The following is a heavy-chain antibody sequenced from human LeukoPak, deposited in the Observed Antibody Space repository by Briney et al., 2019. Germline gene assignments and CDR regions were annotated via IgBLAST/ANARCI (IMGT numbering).Heavy chain of an antibody. J-gene: IGHJ4*02. D-gene: IGHD2-2*01. CDR2: IKQDGSQK. CDR3: ARVNKDIVVVPGAMRDTYYFDY. CDR1: GFTFSSYW. V-gene: IGHV3-7*01. Sequence: PGGSLRLSCAASGFTFSSYWMSWVRQAPGKGLEWVANIKQDGSQKYYVDSVKGRFTISRDNAKNSLYLQMNSLRAEDTAVYFCARVNKDIVVVPGAMRDTYYFDYWGQGTLVTVSS.